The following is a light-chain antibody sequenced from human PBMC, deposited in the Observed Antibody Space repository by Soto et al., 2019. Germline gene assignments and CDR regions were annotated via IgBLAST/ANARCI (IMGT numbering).Light chain of an antibody. J-gene: IGKJ1*01. CDR1: QSINSN. V-gene: IGKV3-15*01. CDR3: QQYDSSPKT. CDR2: GAF. Sequence: EIVMTQSPVTLSVSPGERATLSCRASQSINSNLAWYQQKPGQAPSLLIYGAFTRATGIPARFSGTGSGTDFTLTISRLEPEDFAVYYCQQYDSSPKTFGQGTKVDIK.